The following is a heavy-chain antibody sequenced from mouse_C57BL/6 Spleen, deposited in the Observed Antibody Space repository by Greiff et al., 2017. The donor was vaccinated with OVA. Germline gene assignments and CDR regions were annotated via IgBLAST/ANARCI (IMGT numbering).Heavy chain of an antibody. CDR2: IDPSDSYT. Sequence: VQLQESGAELVMPGASVKLSCKASGYTFTSYWMHWVKQRPGQGLEWIGEIDPSDSYTNYNQKFKGKSTLTVDKSSSTAYMQLSSLTSEDSAVYYCARGGTYGYLKAMDYWGQGTSVTVSS. D-gene: IGHD2-2*01. J-gene: IGHJ4*01. V-gene: IGHV1-69*01. CDR1: GYTFTSYW. CDR3: ARGGTYGYLKAMDY.